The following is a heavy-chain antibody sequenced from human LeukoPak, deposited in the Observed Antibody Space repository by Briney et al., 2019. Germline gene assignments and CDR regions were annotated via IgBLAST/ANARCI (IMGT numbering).Heavy chain of an antibody. CDR1: GYTFTSYD. J-gene: IGHJ3*02. D-gene: IGHD3-22*01. CDR2: MIPNSGNT. V-gene: IGHV1-8*01. Sequence: ASVKVSCKAAGYTFTSYDISWVRQAPGQGLEWLGWMIPNSGNTGYAQKFQGRVTMTRNTSINTAYMEMSSLRSEDTAVYYCARGNFDSRGYFLSDAFDIWGQGTMVTVPS. CDR3: ARGNFDSRGYFLSDAFDI.